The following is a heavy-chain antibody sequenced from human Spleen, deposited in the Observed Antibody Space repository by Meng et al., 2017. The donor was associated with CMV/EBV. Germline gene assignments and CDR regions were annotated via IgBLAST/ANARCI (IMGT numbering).Heavy chain of an antibody. D-gene: IGHD4-11*01. V-gene: IGHV3-7*01. CDR2: INQDGSEK. J-gene: IGHJ6*02. CDR3: ARISEAAYIYYYYGMDV. CDR1: GFTFSGYG. Sequence: GGSLRLSCAASGFTFSGYGMSWVRQAPGRGLEWVANINQDGSEKDYVDSVKGRFTISRDNAKESLYLQMNSLRAEDTAVYYCARISEAAYIYYYYGMDVWGQGTTVTVSS.